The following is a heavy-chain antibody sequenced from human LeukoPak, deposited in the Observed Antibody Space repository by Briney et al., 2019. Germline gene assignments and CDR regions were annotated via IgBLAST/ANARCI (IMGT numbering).Heavy chain of an antibody. J-gene: IGHJ5*01. CDR2: IYYSGNT. D-gene: IGHD2-15*01. V-gene: IGHV4-39*01. CDR1: GGSISSSTYH. CDR3: ARHSSPHAGSSSWYDF. Sequence: SETLSLTCTVSGGSISSSTYHWGWIRQPPGKGLEWIGSIYYSGNTYYNPSLKSRVTISVDTSKNQFSVKLSSVTTADTAVYYCARHSSPHAGSSSWYDFWGQGTLVTVSS.